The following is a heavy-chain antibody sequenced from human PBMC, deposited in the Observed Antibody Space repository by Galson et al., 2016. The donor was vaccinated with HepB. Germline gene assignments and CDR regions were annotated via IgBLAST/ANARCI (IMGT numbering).Heavy chain of an antibody. Sequence: SLRLSCAVSGSTFRSFSMQWVRQAPGKGLEWVAIISYDGSHKYYSDSVKGRFAISRDNTKNTLYLQMSSLRAEDTAVYYCARVKDEYNSGWNVNDYWGQGILVTVPS. CDR2: ISYDGSHK. CDR3: ARVKDEYNSGWNVNDY. CDR1: GSTFRSFS. V-gene: IGHV3-30*09. J-gene: IGHJ4*02. D-gene: IGHD5-12*01.